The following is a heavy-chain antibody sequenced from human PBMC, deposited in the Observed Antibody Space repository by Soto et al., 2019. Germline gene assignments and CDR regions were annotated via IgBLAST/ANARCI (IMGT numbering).Heavy chain of an antibody. CDR2: ISGSGGST. CDR3: AKLSTYGYSSGCDD. D-gene: IGHD6-19*01. Sequence: GGSLRLSCAASGFTFSSYAMSWVRQAPGKGLEWVSAISGSGGSTYYADSVKGRFTISRDNSKNTLYLQMNSLRAEDTAVYYCAKLSTYGYSSGCDDWGQGTLVTVSS. J-gene: IGHJ4*02. CDR1: GFTFSSYA. V-gene: IGHV3-23*01.